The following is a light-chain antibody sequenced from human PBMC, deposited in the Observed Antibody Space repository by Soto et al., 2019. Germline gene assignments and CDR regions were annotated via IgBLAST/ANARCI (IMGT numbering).Light chain of an antibody. CDR2: WAS. CDR3: QQYYRPWT. J-gene: IGKJ1*01. CDR1: QSVLYSSNNKNY. V-gene: IGKV4-1*01. Sequence: DIVMTQSPDSLAVSLGERATINCKSSQSVLYSSNNKNYLAWYQQKPGQPPKLLIYWASTRESGVPDRFSDSGSGTDFTLTISSLQAEDVAVYYCQQYYRPWTFDQGTKVEIK.